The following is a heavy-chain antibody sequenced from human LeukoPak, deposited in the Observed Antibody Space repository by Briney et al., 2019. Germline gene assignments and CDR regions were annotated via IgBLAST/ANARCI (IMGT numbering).Heavy chain of an antibody. J-gene: IGHJ4*02. CDR3: ARAPNYEFWTFDY. V-gene: IGHV4-4*08. Sequence: SEPLSLTCTVSGGPISSYHWSWLRQPPGKGVDCIGYIYTSGCTNFNPPLKRPVPISLETSKNHFSLKISSLTAPGPGVFFFARAPNYEFWTFDYWGQGTLVTVSS. D-gene: IGHD3-3*01. CDR1: GGPISSYH. CDR2: IYTSGCT.